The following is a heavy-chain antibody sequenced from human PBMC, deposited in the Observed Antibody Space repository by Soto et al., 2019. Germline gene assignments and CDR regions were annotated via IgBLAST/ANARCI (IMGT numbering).Heavy chain of an antibody. D-gene: IGHD6-19*01. V-gene: IGHV5-10-1*01. CDR2: IDPSDSYT. J-gene: IGHJ6*01. CDR3: ARSRRGAYSSGWDSPSGYYYYGIDI. CDR1: GYSFTSYW. Sequence: GESLKISCKGSGYSFTSYWISWVRQMPGKGLEWMGRIDPSDSYTNYSPSFQGHVTISADTSISTAYLQWSSLKASDTALYYCARSRRGAYSSGWDSPSGYYYYGIDIWGQGSKGTVSS.